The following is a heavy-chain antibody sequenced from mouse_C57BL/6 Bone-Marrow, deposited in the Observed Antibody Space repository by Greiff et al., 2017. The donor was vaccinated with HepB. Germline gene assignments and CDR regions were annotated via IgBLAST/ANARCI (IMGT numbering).Heavy chain of an antibody. CDR3: ARGGNRFDY. J-gene: IGHJ2*01. Sequence: EVKLVESEGGLVQPGRSMKLSCTASGFTFSDYYMAWVRQVPEKGLEWVANINYDGSSTYYLDSLKSRFIISRDNAKNILYLQMSSLKSEDTATYYCARGGNRFDYWGQGTTLTVSS. CDR1: GFTFSDYY. CDR2: INYDGSST. V-gene: IGHV5-16*01.